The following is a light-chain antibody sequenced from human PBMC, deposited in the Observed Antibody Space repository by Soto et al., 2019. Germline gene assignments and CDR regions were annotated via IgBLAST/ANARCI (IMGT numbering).Light chain of an antibody. CDR3: QQRYNWPIT. CDR2: GAS. CDR1: QSVTANY. Sequence: EIVLTQSPGTLSLSPGERATLSCRASQSVTANYLAWYQQKPGQAPRLLIYGASSRATGIPDRFSGSGSGTDFTLTISSLEPEDFSVYYCQQRYNWPITFGQGTRLEIK. J-gene: IGKJ5*01. V-gene: IGKV3D-20*02.